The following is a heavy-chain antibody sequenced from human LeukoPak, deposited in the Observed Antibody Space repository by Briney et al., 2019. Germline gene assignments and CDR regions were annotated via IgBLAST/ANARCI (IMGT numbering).Heavy chain of an antibody. V-gene: IGHV1-8*03. J-gene: IGHJ4*02. CDR3: ARASSWKGDFDY. Sequence: EASVKVSCKASGYTFTSYDINWVQQATGQGLEWMGWMNPNSGNTGYAQKFQGRVTITRNTSISTAYMELSSLRSEDTAVYYCARASSWKGDFDYWGQGTLVTVSS. CDR1: GYTFTSYD. D-gene: IGHD6-13*01. CDR2: MNPNSGNT.